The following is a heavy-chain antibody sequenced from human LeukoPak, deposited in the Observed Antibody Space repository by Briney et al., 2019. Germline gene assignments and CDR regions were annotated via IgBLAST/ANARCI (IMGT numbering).Heavy chain of an antibody. Sequence: ASVKVSCKASGYTFTGYYMHWVRQAPGQGLEWMGWISAYNGNTNYAQKLQGRVTMTTDTSTSTAYMELRSLRSDDTAVYYCARGSGYSSGWSVDYWGQGTLVTVSS. V-gene: IGHV1-18*04. CDR3: ARGSGYSSGWSVDY. CDR2: ISAYNGNT. D-gene: IGHD6-19*01. J-gene: IGHJ4*02. CDR1: GYTFTGYY.